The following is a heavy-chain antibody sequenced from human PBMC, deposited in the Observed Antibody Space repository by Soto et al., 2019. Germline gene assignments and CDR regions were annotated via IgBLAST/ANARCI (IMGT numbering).Heavy chain of an antibody. CDR1: GGSISSDYYS. V-gene: IGHV4-30-2*01. J-gene: IGHJ3*02. D-gene: IGHD3-16*01. CDR2: IYHGGST. Sequence: QVQLQESGSGLVKPSETLSLTCAVSGGSISSDYYSWSWIRQPPGKDLEWIGYIYHGGSTYYNPSLRSRVTLSVDTSKNLCSLRLTSVTAADTAVYSCARLNRLRNDAFDIWGQGTLVAVSS. CDR3: ARLNRLRNDAFDI.